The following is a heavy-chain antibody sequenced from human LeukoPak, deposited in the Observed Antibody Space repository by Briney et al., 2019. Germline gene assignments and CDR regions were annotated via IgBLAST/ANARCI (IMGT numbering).Heavy chain of an antibody. CDR3: ARDLNWNDVGFDY. CDR1: GGTFRNYA. CDR2: IIAIFGTA. V-gene: IGHV1-69*06. Sequence: SVKVSCKASGGTFRNYAISWVRQAPGQGLEWMGGIIAIFGTANYAQKFQGRVTITADKSTSTAYMELSSLRSEDTAVYYCARDLNWNDVGFDYWGQGTLVTVSS. J-gene: IGHJ4*02. D-gene: IGHD1-1*01.